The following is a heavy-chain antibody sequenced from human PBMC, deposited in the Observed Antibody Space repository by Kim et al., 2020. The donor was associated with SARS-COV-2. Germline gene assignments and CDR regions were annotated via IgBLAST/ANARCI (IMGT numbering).Heavy chain of an antibody. J-gene: IGHJ4*02. V-gene: IGHV3-33*01. Sequence: GGSLRLSCAASGFTFSSYGMHWVRQAPGKGLEWVAVIWYDGSNKYYADSVKGRFTISRDNSKNTLYLQMNSLRAEDTAVYYCAREHFIAAAGLYFDYWGQGTLVTVSS. CDR1: GFTFSSYG. CDR2: IWYDGSNK. CDR3: AREHFIAAAGLYFDY. D-gene: IGHD6-13*01.